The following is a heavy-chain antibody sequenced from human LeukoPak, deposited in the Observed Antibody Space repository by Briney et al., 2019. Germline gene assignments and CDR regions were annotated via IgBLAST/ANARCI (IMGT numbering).Heavy chain of an antibody. D-gene: IGHD3-9*01. CDR1: EFTFSAYA. J-gene: IGHJ4*02. CDR3: AKDLGTEYNIFDY. CDR2: VRYGGNIK. V-gene: IGHV3-30*02. Sequence: GGSLRLFCATSEFTFSAYAMHLIRQAPGRGLEWVAFVRYGGNIKYYADSVKGRFTTSRDNSKNTLYLQMNSLRPEDTAVYYCAKDLGTEYNIFDYWGQGTLVTVSS.